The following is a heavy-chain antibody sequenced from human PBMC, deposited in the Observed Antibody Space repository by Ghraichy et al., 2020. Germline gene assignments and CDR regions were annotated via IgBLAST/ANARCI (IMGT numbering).Heavy chain of an antibody. Sequence: GGSLRLSCVASGFTFTSYAMSWVRQAPGKGLEWVSVLSSSGGSTFYTNSVKGRFTISRDDSKSTVYLQMNSLRAEDTAVYYCATDWNLDSWGQGTLVTVSS. J-gene: IGHJ4*02. CDR3: ATDWNLDS. D-gene: IGHD1-1*01. V-gene: IGHV3-23*01. CDR1: GFTFTSYA. CDR2: LSSSGGST.